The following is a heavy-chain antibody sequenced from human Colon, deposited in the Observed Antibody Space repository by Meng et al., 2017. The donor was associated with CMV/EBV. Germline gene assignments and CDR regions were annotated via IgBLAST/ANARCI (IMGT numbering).Heavy chain of an antibody. Sequence: GESLKISCVASGFNFNIYAINWVRQAPGKGLEWVSSISGSADTTHYADSVGGRFTISRDNSKNTVYLQMDSLRAEDTAVYYCAKPHQDYYYDKSGGYGMDVWGQGTTVTVSS. J-gene: IGHJ6*02. CDR3: AKPHQDYYYDKSGGYGMDV. D-gene: IGHD3-22*01. V-gene: IGHV3-23*01. CDR2: ISGSADTT. CDR1: GFNFNIYA.